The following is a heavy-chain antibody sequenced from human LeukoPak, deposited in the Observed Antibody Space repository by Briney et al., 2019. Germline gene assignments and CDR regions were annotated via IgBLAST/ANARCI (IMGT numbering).Heavy chain of an antibody. Sequence: ASVKVSCKASGYTFTSYYMHWVRQAPRQGLEWMGIINPSGGSTSYAQKFQGRVTMTRDTSTSTVYMELSSLRSEDTAVYYCATPAVAGTSFFDYWGQGTLVTVSS. J-gene: IGHJ4*02. CDR3: ATPAVAGTSFFDY. V-gene: IGHV1-46*03. D-gene: IGHD6-19*01. CDR2: INPSGGST. CDR1: GYTFTSYY.